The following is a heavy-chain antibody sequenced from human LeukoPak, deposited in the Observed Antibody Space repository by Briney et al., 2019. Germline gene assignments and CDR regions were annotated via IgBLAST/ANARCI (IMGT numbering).Heavy chain of an antibody. D-gene: IGHD3-9*01. V-gene: IGHV1-8*01. Sequence: GASVKVSCKASGYTFTNYYINWVRQATGQGLEWMGWMNPNSGNTGYAQKFQGRVTMTRYTSISTAYMELSSLRSEDTAVYFCARGYYDILTGYWTNDAFHIWGQGTMVTVSS. CDR2: MNPNSGNT. J-gene: IGHJ3*02. CDR3: ARGYYDILTGYWTNDAFHI. CDR1: GYTFTNYY.